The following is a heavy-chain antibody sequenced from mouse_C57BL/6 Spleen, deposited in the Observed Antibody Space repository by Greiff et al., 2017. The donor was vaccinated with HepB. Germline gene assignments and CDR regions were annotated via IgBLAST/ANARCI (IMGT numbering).Heavy chain of an antibody. V-gene: IGHV1-64*01. CDR2: IHPNSGST. CDR3: AREGGYDLFDY. Sequence: VKLQQPGAELVKPGASVKLSCKASGYTFTSYWMHWVKQRPGQGLEWIGMIHPNSGSTNYNEKFKSKATLTVDKSSSTAYMQLSSLTSEDSAVYYCAREGGYDLFDYWGQGTTLTVSS. J-gene: IGHJ2*01. D-gene: IGHD2-2*01. CDR1: GYTFTSYW.